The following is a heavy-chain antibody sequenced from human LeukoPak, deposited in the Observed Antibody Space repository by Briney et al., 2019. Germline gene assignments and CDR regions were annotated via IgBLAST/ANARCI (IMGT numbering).Heavy chain of an antibody. V-gene: IGHV3-23*01. J-gene: IGHJ4*02. D-gene: IGHD6-13*01. Sequence: GGSLRLSCAASGFTFSNAWMSWVRQAPGKGLEWVSSISGRDGSTYYADSVKGRFTISRDNSKNTLYLQMNSLRAEDTAVYYCATTAYSSRNYWGQGTLVTVSS. CDR1: GFTFSNAW. CDR2: ISGRDGST. CDR3: ATTAYSSRNY.